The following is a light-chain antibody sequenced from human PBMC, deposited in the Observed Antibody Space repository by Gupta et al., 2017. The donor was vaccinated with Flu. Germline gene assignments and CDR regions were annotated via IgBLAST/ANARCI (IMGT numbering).Light chain of an antibody. J-gene: IGLJ3*02. CDR1: NIGSKS. Sequence: SYVLPQPPSVSLAPGQTARITCGGNNIGSKSVHWYQQKPGQAPVLVVYDDRDRPSGIPERFSGSNSGNTATLTISRVEAGDEADYYCQVWDSSSDNRVFGGGTKLTVL. V-gene: IGLV3-21*02. CDR2: DDR. CDR3: QVWDSSSDNRV.